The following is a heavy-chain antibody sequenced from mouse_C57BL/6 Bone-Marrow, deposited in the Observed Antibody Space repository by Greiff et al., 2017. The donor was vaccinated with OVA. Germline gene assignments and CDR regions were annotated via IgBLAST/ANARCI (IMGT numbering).Heavy chain of an antibody. Sequence: VQLQQSDAELVKPGASVTISCKASGYTFTDHTIHWMKQRPEQGLEWIGYIYPRDGSTTYNEKFKGKATLTADKSSSTAYMQLNSLTSEDSAVYCGAPYYYGSAFAYWGQGTLVTVSA. CDR2: IYPRDGST. CDR1: GYTFTDHT. J-gene: IGHJ3*01. CDR3: APYYYGSAFAY. D-gene: IGHD1-1*01. V-gene: IGHV1-78*01.